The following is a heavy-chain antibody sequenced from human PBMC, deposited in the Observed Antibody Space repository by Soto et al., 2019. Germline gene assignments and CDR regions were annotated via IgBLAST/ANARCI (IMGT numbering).Heavy chain of an antibody. CDR3: ARGRSGSYHDY. CDR2: ISSSSSTI. Sequence: GGSLRLSCAASGLTFSSYSMNWVRQAPGKGLEWVSYISSSSSTIYYADSVKGRFTISRHNSKNTLYLQMNSLRAEDTAVYYCARGRSGSYHDYWGQGTLVTVSS. J-gene: IGHJ4*02. D-gene: IGHD1-26*01. V-gene: IGHV3-48*01. CDR1: GLTFSSYS.